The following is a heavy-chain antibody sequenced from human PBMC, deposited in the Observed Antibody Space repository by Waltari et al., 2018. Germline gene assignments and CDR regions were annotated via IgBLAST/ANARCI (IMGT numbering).Heavy chain of an antibody. CDR1: GFTFINNY. D-gene: IGHD6-19*01. V-gene: IGHV3-53*01. CDR2: IYTGACCAKT. CDR3: ARAGLGSPLEWLRLFDQ. Sequence: EVQLVESGGGLIQPGGSLRLSCAASGFTFINNYMTWVRQAPGTGLVWVSVIYTGACCAKTYFSDSVKGRFAISRDNSGHTLYLQMNSLSADDTAVYFCARAGLGSPLEWLRLFDQWGRGALVTVSS. J-gene: IGHJ4*02.